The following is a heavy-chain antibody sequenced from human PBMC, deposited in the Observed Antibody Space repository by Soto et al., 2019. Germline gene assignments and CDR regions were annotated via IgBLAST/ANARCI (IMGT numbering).Heavy chain of an antibody. Sequence: SETLSLTCTVSGGSISSYYWSWIRQPPGKGLEWIGYIYYSGSTNYNPSLKSRVTISVDTSKNQFSLKLSSVTAADPALYYCARERAYCTNGVCYNPHNCFDPWGQGTLVTVSS. V-gene: IGHV4-59*01. D-gene: IGHD2-8*01. J-gene: IGHJ5*02. CDR1: GGSISSYY. CDR3: ARERAYCTNGVCYNPHNCFDP. CDR2: IYYSGST.